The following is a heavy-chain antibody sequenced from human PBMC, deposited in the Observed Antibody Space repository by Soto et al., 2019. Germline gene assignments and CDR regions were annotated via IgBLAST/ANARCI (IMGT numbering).Heavy chain of an antibody. CDR1: GGSISSGGYY. J-gene: IGHJ4*02. CDR2: IYYSGST. CDR3: ATLASHYYDSSGPSFDY. V-gene: IGHV4-31*02. Sequence: SETLSLTCSVSGGSISSGGYYWSWIRQHPGKGLEWIGYIYYSGSTYYNPSLKSRVTISVDTSKNQFSLKLSSVTAADTAVYYCATLASHYYDSSGPSFDYWGQGTMVTVSS. D-gene: IGHD3-22*01.